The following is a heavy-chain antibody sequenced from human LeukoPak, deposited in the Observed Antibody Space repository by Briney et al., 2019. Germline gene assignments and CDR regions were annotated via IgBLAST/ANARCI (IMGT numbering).Heavy chain of an antibody. CDR1: GGSFSGYY. J-gene: IGHJ4*02. CDR2: INHSGST. CDR3: ARDKAPPYYYDSSGLDY. Sequence: SETLSLTCAVYGGSFSGYYWSWIRQPPGKGLEWIGEINHSGSTKYNPSLKSRLTTSVDTSKNQFSLKLTSVTAADTAVYYCARDKAPPYYYDSSGLDYWGQGTLVTVSS. V-gene: IGHV4-34*01. D-gene: IGHD3-22*01.